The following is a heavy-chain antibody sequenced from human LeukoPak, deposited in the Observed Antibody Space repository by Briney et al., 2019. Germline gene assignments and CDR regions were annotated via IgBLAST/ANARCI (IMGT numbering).Heavy chain of an antibody. D-gene: IGHD3-10*01. Sequence: GGSLRLSCAASGFTFSDYEINWVRQAPGKGLEWISYINSNGKTIYFADSVKGRFTISRDNAERSVSLQMDSLRVEDTAVYYCARVEMDSGSYTSPYYYDIWGVGTLVIVSS. CDR3: ARVEMDSGSYTSPYYYDI. J-gene: IGHJ4*02. V-gene: IGHV3-48*03. CDR2: INSNGKTI. CDR1: GFTFSDYE.